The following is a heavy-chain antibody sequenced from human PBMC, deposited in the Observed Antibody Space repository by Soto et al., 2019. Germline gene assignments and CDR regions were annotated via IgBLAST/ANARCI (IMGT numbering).Heavy chain of an antibody. CDR1: GYTLTELS. D-gene: IGHD3-10*01. J-gene: IGHJ6*02. CDR2: FDPEDGET. CDR3: ATAPRTKPGPYYGMDV. V-gene: IGHV1-24*01. Sequence: ASVKVSCKVSGYTLTELSMHWVRQAPGKGLEWMGGFDPEDGETIYAQKFQGRVTMTEDTSTDTAYMELSSLRSEDTAVYYCATAPRTKPGPYYGMDVWGQGTTVTVSS.